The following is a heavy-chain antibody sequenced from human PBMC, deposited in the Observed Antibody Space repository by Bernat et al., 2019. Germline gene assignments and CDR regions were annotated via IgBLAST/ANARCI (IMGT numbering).Heavy chain of an antibody. CDR2: ISGSGGST. V-gene: IGHV3-23*04. CDR1: GFTFSSYA. D-gene: IGHD4-17*01. CDR3: AKGSTVTTFFHWFDP. Sequence: VQLVESGGGVVQPGRSLRLSCAASGFTFSSYAMSWVRQAPGKGLEWVSAISGSGGSTYYADSVKGRFTISRDNSKNTLYLQMNSLRAEDTAVYYCAKGSTVTTFFHWFDPWGQGTLVTVSS. J-gene: IGHJ5*02.